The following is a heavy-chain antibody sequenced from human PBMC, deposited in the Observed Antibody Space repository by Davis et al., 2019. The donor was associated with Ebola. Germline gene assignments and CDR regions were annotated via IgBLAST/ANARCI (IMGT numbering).Heavy chain of an antibody. CDR1: GGSISSYY. V-gene: IGHV4-59*08. CDR2: IYYSGST. J-gene: IGHJ6*02. Sequence: SETLSLTCTVSGGSISSYYWSWIRQPPGKGLEWIGYIYYSGSTNYNPSLKSRVTIPVDTSKNQFSLKLSSVTAADTAVYYCARHKGRVRYYGMDVWGQGTTVTVSS. CDR3: ARHKGRVRYYGMDV.